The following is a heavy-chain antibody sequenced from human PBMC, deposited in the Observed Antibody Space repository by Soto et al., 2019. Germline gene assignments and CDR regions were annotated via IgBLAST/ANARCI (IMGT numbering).Heavy chain of an antibody. Sequence: GGSLRLSCAASGFTFSTYAVHWVRQAPGKGLEWVAVISNDESKKYYANSVKGRFTISRDDSNNTGYLQMNSLRREDTAIYYCARSIAVAGLDYWGPGTLVTVSS. CDR2: ISNDESKK. D-gene: IGHD6-19*01. V-gene: IGHV3-30-3*01. CDR1: GFTFSTYA. CDR3: ARSIAVAGLDY. J-gene: IGHJ4*02.